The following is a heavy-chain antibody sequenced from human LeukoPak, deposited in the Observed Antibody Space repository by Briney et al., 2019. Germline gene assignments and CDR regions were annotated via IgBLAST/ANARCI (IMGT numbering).Heavy chain of an antibody. V-gene: IGHV4-39*01. Sequence: SETLSLTCTVSGGSISSSSYYWGWIRQPPGKGLEWIGSIYYSGSTYYNPSLKSRVTISVDTSKNQFSLKLSSVTAADTAVYYCAGLTTVTTDVGSDYWGQGTLVTVSS. D-gene: IGHD4-11*01. CDR1: GGSISSSSYY. CDR2: IYYSGST. CDR3: AGLTTVTTDVGSDY. J-gene: IGHJ4*02.